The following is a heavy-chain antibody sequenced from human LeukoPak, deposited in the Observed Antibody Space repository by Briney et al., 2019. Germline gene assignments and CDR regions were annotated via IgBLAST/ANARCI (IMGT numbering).Heavy chain of an antibody. CDR2: INPSGGST. D-gene: IGHD3-3*01. Sequence: ASVKVSCTASGYTFTSYYMHWVRQAPGQGLEWMGIINPSGGSTSYAQKFQGRVTMTRDMSTSTVYMELSSPRSEDTAVYYCAITYYDFWSGYYGAFDIWGQGTMVTVSS. CDR1: GYTFTSYY. V-gene: IGHV1-46*01. CDR3: AITYYDFWSGYYGAFDI. J-gene: IGHJ3*02.